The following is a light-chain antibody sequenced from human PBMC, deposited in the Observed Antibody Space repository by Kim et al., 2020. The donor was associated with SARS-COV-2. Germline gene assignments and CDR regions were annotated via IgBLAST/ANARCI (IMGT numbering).Light chain of an antibody. CDR1: ILGEDY. CDR2: QDN. Sequence: VSPGQTVSITCSGDILGEDYASWYQQKAGQSPVLVIWQDNRRPSGIPERFSGSKSGTTATLTISEAQSMDEAHYYCQAWDTNTAVVFGRGTQLTVL. J-gene: IGLJ2*01. V-gene: IGLV3-1*01. CDR3: QAWDTNTAVV.